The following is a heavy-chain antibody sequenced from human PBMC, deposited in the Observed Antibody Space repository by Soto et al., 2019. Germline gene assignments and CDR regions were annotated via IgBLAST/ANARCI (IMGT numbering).Heavy chain of an antibody. J-gene: IGHJ4*02. V-gene: IGHV1-69*13. Sequence: SVKVSCKASGGTFSSYAISWLRQAPGQGLEWMGGIIPIFGTANYAQKFQGRVTITADESTSTAYMELSSLRSEDTAVYYCARARQLVRTYFDYWGQGTLVTVSS. CDR1: GGTFSSYA. CDR2: IIPIFGTA. D-gene: IGHD6-6*01. CDR3: ARARQLVRTYFDY.